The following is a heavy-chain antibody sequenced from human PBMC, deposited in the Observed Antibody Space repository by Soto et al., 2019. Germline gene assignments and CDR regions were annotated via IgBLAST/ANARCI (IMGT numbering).Heavy chain of an antibody. CDR2: IWYDGSNK. J-gene: IGHJ6*02. Sequence: GGSLRLSCAASGFTFSSYGMHWVRHAPGKGLEWVAVIWYDGSNKYYADSVKGRFTISRDNSKNTLYLQMNSLRAEDTAVYYCALAALPFYYYYGMDVWGQGTTVTVSS. CDR1: GFTFSSYG. D-gene: IGHD6-6*01. CDR3: ALAALPFYYYYGMDV. V-gene: IGHV3-33*01.